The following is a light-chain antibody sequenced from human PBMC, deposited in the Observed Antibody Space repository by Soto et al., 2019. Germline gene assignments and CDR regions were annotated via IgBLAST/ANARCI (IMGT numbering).Light chain of an antibody. CDR3: QHYHTYPYT. Sequence: DIQMTQFPSTLSASVGDRVTITCRASQSISSWLAWYQQKPGKAPKLLIYKASSLESGVPSTFSGSGSGTEFTLTISGLQPDDFATYSCQHYHTYPYTFGQGTKLEIK. V-gene: IGKV1-5*03. CDR2: KAS. CDR1: QSISSW. J-gene: IGKJ2*01.